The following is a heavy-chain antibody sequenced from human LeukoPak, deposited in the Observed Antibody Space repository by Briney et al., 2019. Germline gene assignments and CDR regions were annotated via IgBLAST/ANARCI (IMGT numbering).Heavy chain of an antibody. J-gene: IGHJ3*02. V-gene: IGHV3-48*01. D-gene: IGHD3-3*01. CDR3: ARTYDFGRGPPGDAFDN. Sequence: GGSLRLSCAASGFTFTIFGLNWVRQAPGKGPEWVSYIDARSGITYYADSVQGRFTISRDDARESVFLQMDGLKVDDTAVYYCARTYDFGRGPPGDAFDNWGPGTWVIVSA. CDR1: GFTFTIFG. CDR2: IDARSGIT.